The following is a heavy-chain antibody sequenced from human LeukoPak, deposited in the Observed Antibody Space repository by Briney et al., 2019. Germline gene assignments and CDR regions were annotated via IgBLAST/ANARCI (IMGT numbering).Heavy chain of an antibody. J-gene: IGHJ4*02. CDR3: SRRLDY. V-gene: IGHV3-7*03. CDR2: IRADGTEK. CDR1: GGSISSSNW. Sequence: ETLSLTCAVSGGSISSSNWWSWVRQPPGKGLEWVANIRADGTEKYYVDSVKGRFTISRDNAKNSLYLQLNSLRVEDTAVYYCSRRLDYWGQGTLVTVSS.